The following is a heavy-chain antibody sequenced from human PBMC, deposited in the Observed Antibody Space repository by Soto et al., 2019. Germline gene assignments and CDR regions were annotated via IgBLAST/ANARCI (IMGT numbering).Heavy chain of an antibody. CDR2: IYYSGST. CDR3: ARVSIVVVPAAMGAYGMDV. J-gene: IGHJ6*02. Sequence: SETLSLTCTVSGGSISSGDYYWSWIRQPPGKGLEWIGYIYYSGSTYYNPSLKSRVTISVDTSKNQSSLKLSSVTAADTAVYYCARVSIVVVPAAMGAYGMDVWGQGTTVTVS. V-gene: IGHV4-30-4*01. CDR1: GGSISSGDYY. D-gene: IGHD2-2*01.